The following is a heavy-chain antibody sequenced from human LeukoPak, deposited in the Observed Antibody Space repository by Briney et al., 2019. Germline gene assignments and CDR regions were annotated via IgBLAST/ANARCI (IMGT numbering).Heavy chain of an antibody. D-gene: IGHD5-18*01. CDR2: IYYSGST. CDR1: GGSISGGSYY. Sequence: SQTLSLTCTVSGGSISGGSYYWSWIRQPAGKGLEWIGYIYYSGSTNYNPSLKSRVTISVDTSKNQFSLKLSSVTAADTAVYYCARFLSKGQGSYGYLNNWFDPWGQGTLVTVSS. J-gene: IGHJ5*02. V-gene: IGHV4-61*10. CDR3: ARFLSKGQGSYGYLNNWFDP.